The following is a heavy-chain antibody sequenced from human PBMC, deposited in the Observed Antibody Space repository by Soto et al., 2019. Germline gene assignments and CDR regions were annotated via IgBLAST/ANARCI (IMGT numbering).Heavy chain of an antibody. Sequence: QVQLVESGGGVVQPGGSLRLSCAGSGFTFGRHGMHWVRQAPGKGLERVAVIGSDGRRASYADSVKGRFTISRDNGQNTLFLQMNTLRAEETAVYYCARDDDYGDNGLDYWGQGTLVTVSS. D-gene: IGHD4-17*01. J-gene: IGHJ4*02. CDR1: GFTFGRHG. V-gene: IGHV3-33*01. CDR2: IGSDGRRA. CDR3: ARDDDYGDNGLDY.